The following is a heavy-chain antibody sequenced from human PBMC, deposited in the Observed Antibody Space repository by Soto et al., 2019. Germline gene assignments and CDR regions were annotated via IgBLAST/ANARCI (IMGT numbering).Heavy chain of an antibody. Sequence: GGSLRLSCAASGFTFSSYGMHWVRQAPGKGLEWVAVISYDGSNKYYADSVKGRFTISRDNSKNTLYLQMNSLRAEDTAVYYCAKDIGYPGIAVAGPDYWGQGTLVTVSS. CDR2: ISYDGSNK. D-gene: IGHD6-19*01. CDR1: GFTFSSYG. V-gene: IGHV3-30*18. CDR3: AKDIGYPGIAVAGPDY. J-gene: IGHJ4*02.